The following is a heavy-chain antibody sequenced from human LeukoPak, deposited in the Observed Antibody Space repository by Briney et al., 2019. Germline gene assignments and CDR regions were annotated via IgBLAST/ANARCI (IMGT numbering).Heavy chain of an antibody. CDR2: IYYIGST. V-gene: IGHV4-59*08. D-gene: IGHD5-18*01. CDR3: LRHMGLGYSYGYPYFDY. Sequence: HPSETLSLTCTVCGGFISSYYWSWLRQPPGKGLEWIGYIYYIGSTNYNPSLKSRVTISVDTSKNQFSLKLSSVTAAETAVHYCLRHMGLGYSYGYPYFDYWGQGTLVTVSS. CDR1: GGFISSYY. J-gene: IGHJ4*02.